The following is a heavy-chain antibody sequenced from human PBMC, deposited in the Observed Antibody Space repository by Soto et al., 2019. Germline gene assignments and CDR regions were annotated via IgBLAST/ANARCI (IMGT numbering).Heavy chain of an antibody. D-gene: IGHD3-9*01. CDR2: ISAYNGNT. CDR1: GYTFTIYG. J-gene: IGHJ6*02. CDR3: ARFNGGNDILTGHFYYYYGMDV. Sequence: ASVKVSFKASGYTFTIYGISWVRQAPGQGLEWMGWISAYNGNTNYAQKLQGRVTMTTDTSTSTAYMELRSLRYDETAVYYCARFNGGNDILTGHFYYYYGMDVWGQGTTVTVSS. V-gene: IGHV1-18*01.